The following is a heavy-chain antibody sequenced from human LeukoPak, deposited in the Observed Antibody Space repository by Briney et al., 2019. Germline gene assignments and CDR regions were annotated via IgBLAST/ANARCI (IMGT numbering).Heavy chain of an antibody. CDR2: IYHSGST. J-gene: IGHJ6*02. CDR1: GGSFSGYY. CDR3: ARKVDYYNGMDV. V-gene: IGHV4-59*01. Sequence: PSETLSLTCAVYGGSFSGYYWSWIRQPPGKGLEWIGYIYHSGSTNYNPSLKSRVTISVDTSKNQFSLKLNSVTAADTAVYYCARKVDYYNGMDVWGQGTTVTVSS. D-gene: IGHD1-26*01.